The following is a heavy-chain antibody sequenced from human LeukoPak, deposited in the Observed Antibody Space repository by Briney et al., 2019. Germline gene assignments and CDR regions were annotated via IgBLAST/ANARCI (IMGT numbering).Heavy chain of an antibody. CDR1: GFTFSRYA. D-gene: IGHD1-20*01. J-gene: IGHJ4*02. Sequence: GGSLRLSCAASGFTFSRYAMHWVRQAPGKGLESVSAISSNGGSTYYADSVKGRFTISRDNSKNTLYLQMGSLRAEDLAVYYCARGFGLTGKVDYWGQGTLVTVSS. CDR3: ARGFGLTGKVDY. CDR2: ISSNGGST. V-gene: IGHV3-64*02.